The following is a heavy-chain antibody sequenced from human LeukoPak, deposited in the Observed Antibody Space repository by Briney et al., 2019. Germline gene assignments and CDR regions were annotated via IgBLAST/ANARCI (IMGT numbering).Heavy chain of an antibody. CDR3: ARHGGTVDY. CDR1: GGSISSYY. CDR2: IYYSGST. D-gene: IGHD1-1*01. V-gene: IGHV4-59*08. Sequence: PSETLSLTCTVSGGSISSYYWSWLRQPPGKGLEWIGYIYYSGSTNYNPSLKSRVTISVDTSKNQFSLKLSSVTAADTAVYYCARHGGTVDYWGQGTLVTVSS. J-gene: IGHJ4*02.